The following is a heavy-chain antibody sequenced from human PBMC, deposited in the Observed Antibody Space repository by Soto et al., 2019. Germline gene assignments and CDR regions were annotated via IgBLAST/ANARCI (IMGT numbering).Heavy chain of an antibody. CDR2: IVPIVDTS. CDR3: ARVADQYYYDSSGYYHPLGYFDL. J-gene: IGHJ2*01. D-gene: IGHD3-22*01. Sequence: GASVKVSCKTSGGTFSSYAISWVRQAPGQGLEWMGGIVPIVDTSTYAQKFQGRVTITADESTSTAYMELSSLRSEDTAVYYCARVADQYYYDSSGYYHPLGYFDLWGRGTLVTVSS. V-gene: IGHV1-69*13. CDR1: GGTFSSYA.